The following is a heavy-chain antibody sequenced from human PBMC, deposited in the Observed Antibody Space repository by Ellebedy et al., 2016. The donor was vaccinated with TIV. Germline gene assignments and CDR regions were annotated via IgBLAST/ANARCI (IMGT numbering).Heavy chain of an antibody. J-gene: IGHJ5*01. D-gene: IGHD3-9*01. Sequence: PGGSLRLSCKGSGYSFPTYWISWVRQMPGQGLEWMGKIDPTDSYTNYSPSFQGHVTISVDRSIGTAYLQWGSLKASEPAMYYCARHRLRYFDWFESWGQGTLFTVSS. CDR3: ARHRLRYFDWFES. V-gene: IGHV5-10-1*01. CDR2: IDPTDSYT. CDR1: GYSFPTYW.